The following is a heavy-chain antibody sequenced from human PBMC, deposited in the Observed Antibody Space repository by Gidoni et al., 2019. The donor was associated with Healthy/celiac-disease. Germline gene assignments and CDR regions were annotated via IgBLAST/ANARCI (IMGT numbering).Heavy chain of an antibody. J-gene: IGHJ5*02. D-gene: IGHD4-4*01. CDR3: ARAFSNYGWFDP. V-gene: IGHV3-48*01. CDR1: GFTFSSYS. CDR2: ISSSSSTI. Sequence: EVQLVESGGGLVQPGGSMRLSCAASGFTFSSYSMNWVGQAPGRGLEWVAYISSSSSTIYYADSVKGRFTISRDNAKNSLYLQMNSLRAEDTAVYYCARAFSNYGWFDPWGQGTLVTVSS.